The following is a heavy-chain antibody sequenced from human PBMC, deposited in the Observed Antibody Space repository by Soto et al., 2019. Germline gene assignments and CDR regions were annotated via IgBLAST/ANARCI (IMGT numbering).Heavy chain of an antibody. CDR1: GGTFSSFY. D-gene: IGHD3-10*01. V-gene: IGHV4-34*08. J-gene: IGHJ4*02. Sequence: SETLSLTCTVYGGTFSSFYWTWIRQSPGKGLEWIGEIHHSGTTKYNPSLKSRVTISVDTPKNQFSLELSSVTAADTALYYCLRFGWGIFYNVYSFDFWSRGILVTVP. CDR2: IHHSGTT. CDR3: LRFGWGIFYNVYSFDF.